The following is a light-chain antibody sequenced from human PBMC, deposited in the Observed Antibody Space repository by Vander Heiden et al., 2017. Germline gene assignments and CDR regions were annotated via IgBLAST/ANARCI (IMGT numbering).Light chain of an antibody. CDR1: SLRSYY. CDR2: GKN. Sequence: SSELTQDPAVSVALGQTVRITCQGDSLRSYYASWYQQKPGQAPVLVIDGKNHRPSGIPDRFSGSSSGNTASLTITGAQAEDEADYYCNSRDSSGNHLLFGGGTKLTVL. V-gene: IGLV3-19*01. J-gene: IGLJ2*01. CDR3: NSRDSSGNHLL.